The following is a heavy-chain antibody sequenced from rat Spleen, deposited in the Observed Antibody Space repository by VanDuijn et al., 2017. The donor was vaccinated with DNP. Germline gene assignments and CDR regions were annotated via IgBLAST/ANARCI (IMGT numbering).Heavy chain of an antibody. Sequence: EVQLVESGGDLVQPGRSLKVSCVASGFTFNNYWMTWTRQVPGKGLEWVASITSSGGDSYYPDSVKGRFTISRDNAKNTLYLQMNSLRSEDTATYYCARVGDLHDGGDGDVLDVWGQGTSVTVSS. D-gene: IGHD1-12*02. CDR2: ITSSGGDS. CDR3: ARVGDLHDGGDGDVLDV. J-gene: IGHJ4*01. CDR1: GFTFNNYW. V-gene: IGHV5-31*01.